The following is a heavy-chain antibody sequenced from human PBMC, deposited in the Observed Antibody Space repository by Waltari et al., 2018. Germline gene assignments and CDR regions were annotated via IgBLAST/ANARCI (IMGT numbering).Heavy chain of an antibody. CDR3: ARLSKSIAAAGDFDY. J-gene: IGHJ4*02. Sequence: QLQLQESGPGLVKPSETLSLTCTVSGGSISSSSYYWGWIRQPPGKGLEWIGSIYYSGSTDYNPSLKSRVTISVDTSKNQFALKLSSVTAADTAVYYCARLSKSIAAAGDFDYWGQGTLVTVSS. V-gene: IGHV4-39*01. CDR1: GGSISSSSYY. CDR2: IYYSGST. D-gene: IGHD6-13*01.